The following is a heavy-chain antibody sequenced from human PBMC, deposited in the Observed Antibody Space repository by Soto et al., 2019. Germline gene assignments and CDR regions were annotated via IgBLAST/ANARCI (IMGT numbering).Heavy chain of an antibody. D-gene: IGHD6-19*01. Sequence: QVQLVESGGGVVQPGRSLRLSCAASGFTFSSYAMHWVRQAPGKGLEWVAVISYDGSNKYYADSVKGRFTISRDNSKNTLYLQMNSLRAEDTAVYYCARDGGSSGWWYFDYWGQGSLGTVSS. J-gene: IGHJ4*02. CDR3: ARDGGSSGWWYFDY. V-gene: IGHV3-30-3*01. CDR1: GFTFSSYA. CDR2: ISYDGSNK.